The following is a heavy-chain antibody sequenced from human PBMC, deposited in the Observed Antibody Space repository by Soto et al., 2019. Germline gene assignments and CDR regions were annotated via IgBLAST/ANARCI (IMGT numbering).Heavy chain of an antibody. Sequence: EVQLVESGGVMVQPGGSLRLSCVASGFTFSSFEMNWVRQAPGKGLEWLSYIDNSGNKKYYADSVKGRFTISRDNAKNSLFLQMNSLGVEDTALYYCARGYTGGWSRGGYFDYXGPXTL. J-gene: IGHJ4*02. V-gene: IGHV3-48*03. D-gene: IGHD6-19*01. CDR1: GFTFSSFE. CDR2: IDNSGNKK. CDR3: ARGYTGGWSRGGYFDY.